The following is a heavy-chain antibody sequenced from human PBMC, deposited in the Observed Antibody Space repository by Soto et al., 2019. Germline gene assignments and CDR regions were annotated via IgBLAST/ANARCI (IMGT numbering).Heavy chain of an antibody. D-gene: IGHD4-4*01. CDR2: ISGSGGST. Sequence: GGSLRLSCAASGFTFSSYAMSWVRQAPGKGLEWVSAISGSGGSTYYADSVKGRFTISRDNSKNKLYLQMNSLRAEDTAVYYCAKGNTVTYYYYYYMDVWGKGTTVTVSS. CDR1: GFTFSSYA. V-gene: IGHV3-23*01. J-gene: IGHJ6*03. CDR3: AKGNTVTYYYYYYMDV.